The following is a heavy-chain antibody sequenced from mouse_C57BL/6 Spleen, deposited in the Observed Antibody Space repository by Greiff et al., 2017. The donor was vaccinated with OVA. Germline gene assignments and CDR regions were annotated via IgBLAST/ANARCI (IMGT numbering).Heavy chain of an antibody. CDR3: ARGGLYRYYFDY. J-gene: IGHJ2*01. V-gene: IGHV3-1*01. Sequence: DVKLQESGPGMVKPSQSLSLTCTVTGYSITSGYDWHWIRHFPGNKLEWMGYISYSGSTNYNPSLKSRISITHDTSKNHFFLKLNSVTTEDTATYYCARGGLYRYYFDYWGQGTTLTVSS. D-gene: IGHD3-1*01. CDR1: GYSITSGYD. CDR2: ISYSGST.